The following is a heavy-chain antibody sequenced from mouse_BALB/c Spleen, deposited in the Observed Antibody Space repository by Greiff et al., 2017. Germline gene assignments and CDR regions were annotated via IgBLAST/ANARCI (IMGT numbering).Heavy chain of an antibody. V-gene: IGHV1-4*02. CDR1: GYTFTSYT. J-gene: IGHJ1*01. Sequence: QVQLKQSAAELARPGASVKMSCKASGYTFTSYTMHWVKQRPGQGLEWIGYINPSSGYTEYNQKFKDKTTLTADKSSSTAYMQLSSLTSEDSAVYYCARPYYYGSNYWYFDVWGAGTTVTVSS. CDR2: INPSSGYT. D-gene: IGHD1-1*01. CDR3: ARPYYYGSNYWYFDV.